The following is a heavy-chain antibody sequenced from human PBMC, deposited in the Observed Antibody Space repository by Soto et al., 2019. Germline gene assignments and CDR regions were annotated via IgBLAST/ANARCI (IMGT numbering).Heavy chain of an antibody. CDR1: GGTFSSYT. J-gene: IGHJ3*02. V-gene: IGHV1-69*04. D-gene: IGHD2-15*01. Sequence: SVKVSCKASGGTFSSYTISWVRQAPGQGLEWMGRIIPILGIANYAQKFQGRVTITADKSTSTAYMELSSLRSEDTAVYYCARESVVVVVAATLLGAFDIWGQGTMVTVSS. CDR3: ARESVVVVVAATLLGAFDI. CDR2: IIPILGIA.